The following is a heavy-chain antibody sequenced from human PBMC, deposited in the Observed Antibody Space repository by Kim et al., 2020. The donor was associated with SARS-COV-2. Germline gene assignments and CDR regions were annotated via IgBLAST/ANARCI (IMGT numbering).Heavy chain of an antibody. D-gene: IGHD6-19*01. Sequence: GGSLRLSCTASGFTFGDYAMSWFRQAPGKGLEWVGFIRSKAYGGTTEYAASVKGRFTISRDDSKSIAYLQMNSLKTEDTAVYYCTRDHDSYSSGWYCFDYWGQGTLVTVSS. CDR2: IRSKAYGGTT. V-gene: IGHV3-49*03. J-gene: IGHJ4*02. CDR3: TRDHDSYSSGWYCFDY. CDR1: GFTFGDYA.